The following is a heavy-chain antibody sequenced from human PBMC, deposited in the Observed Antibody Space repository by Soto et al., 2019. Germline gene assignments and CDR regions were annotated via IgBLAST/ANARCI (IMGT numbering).Heavy chain of an antibody. J-gene: IGHJ4*02. D-gene: IGHD4-17*01. CDR1: SGSISRYC. V-gene: IGHV4-59*01. CDR2: IYYIGST. CDR3: ARSAPPVTRIYYFDY. Sequence: SVTLSLTRTVSSGSISRYCCSLILHPGWKGLDCIFYIYYIGSTYYNPSLKSRVTISVDTSKNQFSLKLSSVPAADTAVYYRARSAPPVTRIYYFDYGGQGTLVTVSS.